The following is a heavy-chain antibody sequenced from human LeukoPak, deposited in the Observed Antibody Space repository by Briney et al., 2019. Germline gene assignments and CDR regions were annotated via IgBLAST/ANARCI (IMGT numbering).Heavy chain of an antibody. J-gene: IGHJ6*03. D-gene: IGHD6-13*01. CDR2: IYYSGST. V-gene: IGHV4-59*01. CDR1: GGSISSYY. Sequence: SETLSLTCTVSGGSISSYYWSWIRQPPGKGLEWIGYIYYSGSTNYNPSLKSRVTISVDTSKNQFSLKLSSVTAADTAVYYCARVRIAAAVDYYYYMDVWGKGTTVTVSS. CDR3: ARVRIAAAVDYYYYMDV.